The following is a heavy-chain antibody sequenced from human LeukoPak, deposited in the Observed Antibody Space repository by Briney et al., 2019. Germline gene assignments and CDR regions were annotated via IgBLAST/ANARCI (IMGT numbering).Heavy chain of an antibody. Sequence: GASVKVSCKASGYTFTDYYIHWVRQAPGQGLEWMAWINPNSGGTNYAQNFQGRVTMTRDTSISTAYLELSRLRSDDTAVYYCARGAGIAAAGGYFQHWGQGTLVTVSS. CDR2: INPNSGGT. CDR3: ARGAGIAAAGGYFQH. V-gene: IGHV1-2*02. J-gene: IGHJ1*01. D-gene: IGHD6-13*01. CDR1: GYTFTDYY.